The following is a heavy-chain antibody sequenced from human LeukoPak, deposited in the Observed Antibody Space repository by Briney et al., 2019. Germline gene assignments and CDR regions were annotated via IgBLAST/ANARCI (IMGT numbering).Heavy chain of an antibody. CDR1: GFTFDDYA. CDR2: ISWNSGSI. D-gene: IGHD4-17*01. J-gene: IGHJ4*02. CDR3: AKGTTVTTYTVVDY. V-gene: IGHV3-9*01. Sequence: PGGSLRLSCAASGFTFDDYAMHWVRQAPGKGLEWVSGISWNSGSIGYADSVKGRFTISRYNAKNSLYLQMNSLRAEDTALYYCAKGTTVTTYTVVDYWGQGTLVTVSS.